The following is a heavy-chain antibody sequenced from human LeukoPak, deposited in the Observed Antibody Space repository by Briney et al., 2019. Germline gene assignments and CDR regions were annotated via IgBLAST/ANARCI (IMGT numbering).Heavy chain of an antibody. CDR3: AGHYYDSSGYVV. D-gene: IGHD3-22*01. Sequence: SETLSLTCTVSGGSISSYYWSWIRQPPGKGLEWIGYIYTSGSTNYNPSLKSRVTISVDTSKNQFSLKLSSVTAADMAVYYCAGHYYDSSGYVVWSQGTLVTVSS. CDR1: GGSISSYY. CDR2: IYTSGST. J-gene: IGHJ4*02. V-gene: IGHV4-4*09.